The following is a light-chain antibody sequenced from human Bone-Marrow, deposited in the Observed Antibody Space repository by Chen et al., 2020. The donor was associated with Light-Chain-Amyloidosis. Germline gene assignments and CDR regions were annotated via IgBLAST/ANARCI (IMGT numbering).Light chain of an antibody. CDR3: QSADSSGTYEVI. CDR1: DLPTKY. V-gene: IGLV3-25*03. Sequence: SYELTQPPSLLVSPGQTGRTPCSGDDLPTKYAYWYQQKPGQPPVLVIHRDTERPSGISERFSGSSSGTTATLTISGVQAEDEADYHCQSADSSGTYEVIFGGGTKLTVL. CDR2: RDT. J-gene: IGLJ2*01.